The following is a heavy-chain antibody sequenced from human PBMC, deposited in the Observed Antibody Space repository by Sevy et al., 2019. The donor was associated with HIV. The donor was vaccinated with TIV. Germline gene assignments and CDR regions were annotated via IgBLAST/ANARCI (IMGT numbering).Heavy chain of an antibody. D-gene: IGHD1-26*01. V-gene: IGHV4-34*01. CDR2: INHSGST. CDR1: GGSFSGYY. CDR3: AKEAPGSYCLY. Sequence: SETLSLTCAVYGGSFSGYYWSWIRQPPGKGLEWIGEINHSGSTNYNPSLKSRVTISVDTSKNQFSLKLSSVTAEDTAVYYCAKEAPGSYCLYWGQGTLVTVSS. J-gene: IGHJ4*02.